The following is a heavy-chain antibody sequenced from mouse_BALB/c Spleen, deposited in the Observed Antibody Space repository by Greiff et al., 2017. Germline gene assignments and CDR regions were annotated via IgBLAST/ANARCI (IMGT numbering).Heavy chain of an antibody. CDR2: ISYSGST. CDR3: ARRGIHYAMDY. J-gene: IGHJ4*01. CDR1: GYSITSDYA. V-gene: IGHV3-2*02. Sequence: EVHLVESGPGLVKPSQSLSLTCTVTGYSITSDYAWNWIRQFPGNKLEWMGYISYSGSTSYNPSLKSRISITRDTSKNQFFLQLNSVTTEDTATYYCARRGIHYAMDYWGQGTSVTVSS.